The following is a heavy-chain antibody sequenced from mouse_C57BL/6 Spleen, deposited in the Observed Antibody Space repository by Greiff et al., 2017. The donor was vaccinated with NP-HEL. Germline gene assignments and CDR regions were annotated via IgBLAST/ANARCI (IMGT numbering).Heavy chain of an antibody. CDR3: ARDHDYYGSSWYFDV. CDR1: GFTFSDYY. Sequence: EVQVVESEGGLVQPGSSMKLSCTASGFTFSDYYMAWVRQVPEKGLEWVANINYDGSSTYYLDSLKSRFIISRDNAKNILYLQMSSLKSEDTATYYCARDHDYYGSSWYFDVWGTGTTVTVSS. D-gene: IGHD1-1*01. V-gene: IGHV5-16*01. CDR2: INYDGSST. J-gene: IGHJ1*03.